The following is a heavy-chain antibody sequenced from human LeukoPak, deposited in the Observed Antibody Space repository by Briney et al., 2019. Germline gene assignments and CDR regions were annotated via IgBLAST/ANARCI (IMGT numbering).Heavy chain of an antibody. CDR1: GFTVSSNY. CDR2: IYSGGST. D-gene: IGHD1-26*01. V-gene: IGHV3-66*01. CDR3: AAQVGATWVDY. Sequence: PGGSLRLSCAASGFTVSSNYMSWVRQAPGKGLEWVSVIYSGGSTYYADSVKGRFTISRDNSKNTLYLQMNSLRAEDTAVYYCAAQVGATWVDYWGQGTLVTVSS. J-gene: IGHJ4*02.